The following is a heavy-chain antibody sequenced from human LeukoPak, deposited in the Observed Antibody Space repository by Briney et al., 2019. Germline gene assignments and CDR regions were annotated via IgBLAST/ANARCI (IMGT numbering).Heavy chain of an antibody. Sequence: PGGSLRLSCAASGFTFSDSYMTWIRQPPGRGREWVSFISNSGDSIYYADSVKGRFTTSRVNAKSSLFLQMNSLRAEDTAVYYCGRGHWGLDYWGQGTLVTVSS. J-gene: IGHJ4*02. CDR2: ISNSGDSI. CDR3: GRGHWGLDY. CDR1: GFTFSDSY. D-gene: IGHD7-27*01. V-gene: IGHV3-11*04.